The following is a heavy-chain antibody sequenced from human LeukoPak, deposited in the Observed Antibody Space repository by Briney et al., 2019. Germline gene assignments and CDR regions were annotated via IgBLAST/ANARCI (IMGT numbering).Heavy chain of an antibody. CDR3: ARGRMGSLFRDSYNAYYFDY. D-gene: IGHD5-24*01. CDR2: IYTSGST. CDR1: GGSISSGSYY. V-gene: IGHV4-61*02. J-gene: IGHJ4*02. Sequence: SQTLSLTCTVSGGSISSGSYYWSWIRQPAGKGLEWIGRIYTSGSTNYNPSLKSRVTISVDTSKNQFSLKLSSVTAADTAVYYCARGRMGSLFRDSYNAYYFDYWGQGTLVTVSS.